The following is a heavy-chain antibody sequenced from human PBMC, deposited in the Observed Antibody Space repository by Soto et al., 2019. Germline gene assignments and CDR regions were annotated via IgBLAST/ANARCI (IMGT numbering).Heavy chain of an antibody. CDR2: IFYSGST. Sequence: PSETLSLTCTVSGGSVSSGSHYWSWIRQPPGKGLEWIGQIFYSGSTNSNPSLKSRVTISVDTSKNQFSLELSSVTAADTAVYFCARDFCGGDCSDDYYYSAMDVWGQGTTVTVSS. J-gene: IGHJ6*02. CDR1: GGSVSSGSHY. CDR3: ARDFCGGDCSDDYYYSAMDV. V-gene: IGHV4-61*01. D-gene: IGHD2-21*02.